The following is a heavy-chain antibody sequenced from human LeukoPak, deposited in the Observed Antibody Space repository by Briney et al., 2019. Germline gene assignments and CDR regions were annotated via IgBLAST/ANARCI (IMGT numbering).Heavy chain of an antibody. CDR2: ISGSGGST. D-gene: IGHD3-16*01. CDR3: AKDPGASGAWGGEFDY. Sequence: PGGSLRLSCAASGFTFSSHGMSWVRQAPGKGLEWVSAISGSGGSTYYADSVKGRFTISRDNSKNTLYLQMNSLRAEDTAVYYCAKDPGASGAWGGEFDYWGQGTLVTVSS. V-gene: IGHV3-23*01. CDR1: GFTFSSHG. J-gene: IGHJ4*02.